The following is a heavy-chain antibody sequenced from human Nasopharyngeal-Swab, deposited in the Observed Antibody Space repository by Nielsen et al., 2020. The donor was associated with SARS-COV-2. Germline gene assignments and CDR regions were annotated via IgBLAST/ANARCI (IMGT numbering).Heavy chain of an antibody. CDR2: IYTSGST. V-gene: IGHV4-4*07. CDR3: ARETYSSRAWVDWFDP. Sequence: GSLRLSCAVYGGSFSGYYWSWIRQPAGKGLEWIGRIYTSGSTNYNPSLKSRVTMSVDTSKNQFSLKLSSVTAADTAVYYCARETYSSRAWVDWFDPWGQGTLVTVSS. J-gene: IGHJ5*02. D-gene: IGHD6-13*01. CDR1: GGSFSGYY.